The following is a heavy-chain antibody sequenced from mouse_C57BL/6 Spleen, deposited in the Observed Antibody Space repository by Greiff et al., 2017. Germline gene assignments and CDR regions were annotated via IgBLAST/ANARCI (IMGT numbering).Heavy chain of an antibody. CDR3: ARTEGLCY. Sequence: FQLQQLGAELVRLGSSVKLSCKAFGYTFISYWMHWVKQRPIQGLEGFGNIDPSGSATHYNQKLKDKATLTVDKSSSTAYMQLSSLTSEDSAVYYCARTEGLCYWGQGTTLTVSS. J-gene: IGHJ2*01. CDR2: IDPSGSAT. V-gene: IGHV1-52*01. CDR1: GYTFISYW.